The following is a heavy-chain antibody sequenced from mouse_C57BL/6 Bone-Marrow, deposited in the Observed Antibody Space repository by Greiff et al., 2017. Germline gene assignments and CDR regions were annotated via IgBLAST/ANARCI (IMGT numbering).Heavy chain of an antibody. Sequence: QVQLQQPGAELVRPGTSVKLSCKASGYTFTSYWMHWVKQRPGQGLEWIGVIDPSDSYTTYNQKFKGKATLTVDTSSSTAYMQLSSLTSEASAVYYCAGGRLWLRRRAMDYWGQGASVTVSA. V-gene: IGHV1-59*01. CDR1: GYTFTSYW. CDR2: IDPSDSYT. CDR3: AGGRLWLRRRAMDY. D-gene: IGHD2-2*01. J-gene: IGHJ4*01.